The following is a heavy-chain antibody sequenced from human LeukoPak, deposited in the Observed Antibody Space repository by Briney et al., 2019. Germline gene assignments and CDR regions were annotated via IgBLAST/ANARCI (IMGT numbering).Heavy chain of an antibody. J-gene: IGHJ6*03. CDR2: TQDDGNNK. D-gene: IGHD3-10*01. CDR3: ARRWDFYGSGTFFQDYYMDV. V-gene: IGHV3-30*02. Sequence: GGSLRLSCAASGFAFSNFGMHWVRQVPGKGLEWVSFTQDDGNNKYYADSVKGRFTISRDNSKHTLYLQMNSLRAEDTAVYYCARRWDFYGSGTFFQDYYMDVWGKGTTVTVSS. CDR1: GFAFSNFG.